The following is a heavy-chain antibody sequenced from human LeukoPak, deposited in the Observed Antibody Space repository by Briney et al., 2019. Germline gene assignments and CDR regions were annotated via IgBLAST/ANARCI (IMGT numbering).Heavy chain of an antibody. CDR2: IIPIFGTA. D-gene: IGHD3-3*01. CDR3: ARGGGYYTPYYYYYMDV. Sequence: SVKVSCKSSGGTLSSYTISWVRQAPGQGLEWMGGIIPIFGTANYAQKFQGRVTITADESTSTAYMELSSLRSEDTAAYYCARGGGYYTPYYYYYMDVWGKGTTVTVSS. V-gene: IGHV1-69*13. J-gene: IGHJ6*03. CDR1: GGTLSSYT.